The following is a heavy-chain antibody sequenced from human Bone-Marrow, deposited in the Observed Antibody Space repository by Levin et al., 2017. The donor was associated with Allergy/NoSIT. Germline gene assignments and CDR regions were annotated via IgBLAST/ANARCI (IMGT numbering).Heavy chain of an antibody. J-gene: IGHJ4*02. V-gene: IGHV3-23*01. Sequence: GGSLRLSCAASGFTFSSYAMSWVRQAPGKGLEWVSDISGSGGSTFYADSVKGRFTISRDNSKNMLHLQMNSLRVEDTAVYYCARGGVDDFWSGYYSDFWGQGTLVTVSS. CDR3: ARGGVDDFWSGYYSDF. CDR2: ISGSGGST. CDR1: GFTFSSYA. D-gene: IGHD3-3*01.